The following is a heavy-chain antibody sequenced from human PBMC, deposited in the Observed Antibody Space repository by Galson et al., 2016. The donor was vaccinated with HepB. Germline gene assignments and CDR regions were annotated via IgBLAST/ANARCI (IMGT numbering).Heavy chain of an antibody. CDR2: LSHTGST. CDR1: GGSFSEYY. J-gene: IGHJ4*02. V-gene: IGHV4-34*01. Sequence: SETLSLTCAVYGGSFSEYYWNWIRQTPGKGLEWIGELSHTGSTQYSPSLNNRVTMSLDTSRKQFSLNLNSVTAADTAVYYCQLAYRTPEGFCDRWGQGALVTVSS. CDR3: QLAYRTPEGFCDR. D-gene: IGHD1-1*01.